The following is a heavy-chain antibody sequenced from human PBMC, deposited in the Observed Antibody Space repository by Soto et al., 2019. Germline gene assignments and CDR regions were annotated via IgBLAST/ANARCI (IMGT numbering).Heavy chain of an antibody. D-gene: IGHD4-17*01. Sequence: SETLSLTCTVSGGSISSYYWSWIRQPPGKGLEWIGYIYYSGSTNYNPSLKSRVTISVDTSKNQFSLKLSSVTAADTAVYYCARVGGRDGDYAYYYYYMDVWGKGTTVTVSS. CDR3: ARVGGRDGDYAYYYYYMDV. J-gene: IGHJ6*03. V-gene: IGHV4-59*01. CDR1: GGSISSYY. CDR2: IYYSGST.